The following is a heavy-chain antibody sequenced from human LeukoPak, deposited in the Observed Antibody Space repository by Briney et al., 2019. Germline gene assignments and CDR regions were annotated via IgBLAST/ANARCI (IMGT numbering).Heavy chain of an antibody. V-gene: IGHV1-18*01. J-gene: IGHJ5*02. CDR1: GYTFTSYG. D-gene: IGHD3-3*01. CDR2: ISAYNGNT. CDR3: ARDFPYYDFWSGSSHNWFDP. Sequence: GASLKVSCKASGYTFTSYGISWVRQAPGQGLEWMGWISAYNGNTNYAQKLQGRVTMTTDTSTSTAYMELRSLRSDDTAVYYCARDFPYYDFWSGSSHNWFDPWGQGTLVTVSS.